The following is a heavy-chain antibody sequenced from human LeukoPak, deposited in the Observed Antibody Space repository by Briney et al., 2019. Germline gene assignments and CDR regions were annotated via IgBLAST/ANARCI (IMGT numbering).Heavy chain of an antibody. D-gene: IGHD3-3*01. CDR2: ISGSGGST. CDR3: AKVNGCYDFWSGQRCPFDY. V-gene: IGHV3-23*01. Sequence: GGSLRLSCAASGLTFSSYAMSWVRQAPGKGLEWVSAISGSGGSTYYADSVKGRFTISRDNSKNTLYLQMNSLRAEDTAVYYCAKVNGCYDFWSGQRCPFDYWGQGTLVTVSS. J-gene: IGHJ4*02. CDR1: GLTFSSYA.